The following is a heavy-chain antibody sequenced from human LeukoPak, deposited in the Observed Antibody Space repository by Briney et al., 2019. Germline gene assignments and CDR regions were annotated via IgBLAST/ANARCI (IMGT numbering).Heavy chain of an antibody. CDR3: AREFSPYGSGWSWGAFDI. CDR1: GYSISSGYY. D-gene: IGHD6-19*01. Sequence: SETLSLTCTVSGYSISSGYYWGWIRQPPGKGLEWIGSIYHSGSTYYNPSLKSRVTISVDTSKNQFSLKLSSVTAADTAVYYCAREFSPYGSGWSWGAFDIWGQGTMVTVSS. J-gene: IGHJ3*02. V-gene: IGHV4-38-2*02. CDR2: IYHSGST.